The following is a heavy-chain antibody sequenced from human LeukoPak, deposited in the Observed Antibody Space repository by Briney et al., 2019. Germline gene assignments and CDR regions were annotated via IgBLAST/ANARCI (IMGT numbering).Heavy chain of an antibody. CDR3: ARDPELPEGFDI. D-gene: IGHD1-26*01. J-gene: IGHJ3*02. Sequence: GGSLRLSCAASGFTISSNYMSWVRQAPGKGLEWVSVIHSGGSTYYADSVKGRFTISRDNSKNTLYLQMNSLRGEDTAVYYCARDPELPEGFDIWGQGTMVTVSS. CDR1: GFTISSNY. V-gene: IGHV3-66*02. CDR2: IHSGGST.